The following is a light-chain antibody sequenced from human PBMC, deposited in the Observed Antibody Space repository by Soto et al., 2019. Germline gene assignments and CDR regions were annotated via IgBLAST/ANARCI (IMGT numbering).Light chain of an antibody. V-gene: IGKV1-39*01. CDR2: AAS. Sequence: DIQMTQSPSSPSASVGDRVTITCRASQSISSYLNWYQQKPGKAPKLLIYAASSLQSGVPSRFSGSGSGTDFTLTISSLQPEDFATYYCQQSYSTPWTFGQGTKEDIK. CDR1: QSISSY. CDR3: QQSYSTPWT. J-gene: IGKJ1*01.